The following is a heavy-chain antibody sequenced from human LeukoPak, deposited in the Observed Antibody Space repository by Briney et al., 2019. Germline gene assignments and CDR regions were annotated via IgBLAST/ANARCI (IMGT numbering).Heavy chain of an antibody. J-gene: IGHJ3*02. CDR3: ALYCANGVCYVGGDVFDI. D-gene: IGHD2-8*01. CDR2: VYYNRST. CDR1: GGPISSGGYY. V-gene: IGHV4-31*03. Sequence: SETLSLTCTVSGGPISSGGYYWSRIRQHPGKGLEWIGYVYYNRSTYYNPSLKSRRTISSDTSKNQFSLKLSSVTAADTAVYYCALYCANGVCYVGGDVFDIWGQGTMVTVSS.